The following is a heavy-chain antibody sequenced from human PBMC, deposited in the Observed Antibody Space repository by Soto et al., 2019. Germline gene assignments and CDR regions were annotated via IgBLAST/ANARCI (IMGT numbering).Heavy chain of an antibody. J-gene: IGHJ4*02. CDR2: IIPIFGTA. V-gene: IGHV1-69*12. Sequence: QVQLVQSGAEVKKPGSSVKVSCKASGGTVSSYAISWVRQAPGQGLEWMGGIIPIFGTANYAQKFQGRVTITADESTSTAYMELSSLRSEDTAVYYCARDSGYDPRSGEPAFDYWGQGTLVTVSS. D-gene: IGHD5-12*01. CDR1: GGTVSSYA. CDR3: ARDSGYDPRSGEPAFDY.